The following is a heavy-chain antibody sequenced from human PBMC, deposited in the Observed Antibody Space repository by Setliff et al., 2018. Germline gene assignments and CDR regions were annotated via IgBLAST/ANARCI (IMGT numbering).Heavy chain of an antibody. Sequence: PGGSLRLSCEASGFTFSNYWMSWVRQAPGKGLEWVANINQGGGEQFYVDSVRGRFIISRDNAKNSLYLHMSSLRADDTAVYYCSRDVYDFRTGQADPWGQGTLVTVSS. J-gene: IGHJ5*02. V-gene: IGHV3-7*01. CDR1: GFTFSNYW. CDR3: SRDVYDFRTGQADP. D-gene: IGHD3-3*01. CDR2: INQGGGEQ.